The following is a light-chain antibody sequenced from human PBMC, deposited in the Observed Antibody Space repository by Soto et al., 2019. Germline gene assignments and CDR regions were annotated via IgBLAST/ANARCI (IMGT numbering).Light chain of an antibody. CDR1: SSDVGGYNY. J-gene: IGLJ2*01. CDR3: SSYTSSSTV. V-gene: IGLV2-14*01. Sequence: QSVLTQPASVSGSPGQSITISCTGISSDVGGYNYVSWYQQHPGKAPKLMIYDVSHRPSGVSNRFSGSKSGNTASLTISGLQAADEADYYCSSYTSSSTVFGGGTKLTVL. CDR2: DVS.